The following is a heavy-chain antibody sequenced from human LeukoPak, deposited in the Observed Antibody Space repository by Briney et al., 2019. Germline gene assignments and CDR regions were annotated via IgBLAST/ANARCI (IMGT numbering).Heavy chain of an antibody. D-gene: IGHD5-12*01. J-gene: IGHJ4*02. CDR2: IYSGDNT. CDR1: GFTVSRYY. V-gene: IGHV3-66*01. CDR3: ARDRGSGYDPGYFDY. Sequence: QPGGSLRLSCAVSGFTVSRYYMSWVRQAPGKGLEWVSIIYSGDNTYYADSVKGRFTISRDNSKNMLYLQMNSLRVEDTAVYYCARDRGSGYDPGYFDYWGQGTLVTVSS.